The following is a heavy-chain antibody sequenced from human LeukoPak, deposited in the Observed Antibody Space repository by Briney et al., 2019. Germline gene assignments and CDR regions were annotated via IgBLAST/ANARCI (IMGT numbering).Heavy chain of an antibody. CDR2: IGTTGDT. V-gene: IGHV3-13*01. Sequence: PGGSLRLSCEVSGFTFSSYDMHWVRHTTGKGLEWVSGIGTTGDTHYPDSVKGRFTVSRENAKNSLYLQMNSLRAGDTAVYYCARGKRYSSSWFYNRFDPWGQGTLVTVSS. CDR1: GFTFSSYD. J-gene: IGHJ5*02. D-gene: IGHD6-13*01. CDR3: ARGKRYSSSWFYNRFDP.